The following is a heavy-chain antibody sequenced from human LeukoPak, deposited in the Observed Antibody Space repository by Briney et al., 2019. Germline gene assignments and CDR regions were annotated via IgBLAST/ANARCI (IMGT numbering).Heavy chain of an antibody. V-gene: IGHV3-33*01. CDR1: GFTFSSYG. CDR2: IWYDGSNK. J-gene: IGHJ5*02. Sequence: RTEGSLRLSCAASGFTFSSYGMHWVRQAPGKGLEWVAVIWYDGSNKYYADSVKGRFTISRDNSKNTLYLQMNSLRAEDTAVYYCARDPTTTVVTRSWFDPWGQGTLVTVSS. D-gene: IGHD4-23*01. CDR3: ARDPTTTVVTRSWFDP.